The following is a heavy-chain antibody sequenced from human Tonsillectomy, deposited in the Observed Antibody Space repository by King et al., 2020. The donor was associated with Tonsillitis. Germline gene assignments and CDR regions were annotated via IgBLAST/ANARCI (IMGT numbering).Heavy chain of an antibody. CDR2: IFSNDEK. CDR3: ARVTTVTKSYYYYGMDV. V-gene: IGHV2-26*01. D-gene: IGHD4-17*01. Sequence: QLTLKESGPVLVKPTETLTLTCTVSGFSLSNAKMSVSWIRQPPGKALEWLAHIFSNDEKSYSTSLKSRLTISKDTSKSQVVLTMTNMDPVDTGTYYRARVTTVTKSYYYYGMDVWGQGTTVTVSS. CDR1: GFSLSNAKMS. J-gene: IGHJ6*02.